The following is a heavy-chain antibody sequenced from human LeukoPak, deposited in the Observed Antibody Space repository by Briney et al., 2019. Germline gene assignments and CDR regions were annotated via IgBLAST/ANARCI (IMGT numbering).Heavy chain of an antibody. CDR1: GGSISSYY. J-gene: IGHJ4*02. CDR3: ARHRFPATINYFDY. D-gene: IGHD6-25*01. CDR2: IYYSGST. V-gene: IGHV4-59*08. Sequence: PSETLSLTCTVSGGSISSYYWSRIRQPPGKGLEWIGYIYYSGSTNYNPSLKSRVTISVDTSKNQFSLKLSSVTAADTAVYYCARHRFPATINYFDYWGQGTLVTVSS.